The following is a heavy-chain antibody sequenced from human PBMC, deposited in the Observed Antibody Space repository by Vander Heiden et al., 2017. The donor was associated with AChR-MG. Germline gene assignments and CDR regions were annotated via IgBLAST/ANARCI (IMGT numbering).Heavy chain of an antibody. V-gene: IGHV3-21*01. Sequence: EVQLVETGGGLAKPGGSRRLSGEVSRVPSRSHSMTWSPQGPANGLGWTSSIGTSGRYMYYAASGMVRFTISRDNAKNSMYLQMNSLRAADKAVYYCARFLYCGGECWHYGLDVWVQGTTVTVS. D-gene: IGHD2-21*01. CDR1: RVPSRSHS. J-gene: IGHJ6*01. CDR3: ARFLYCGGECWHYGLDV. CDR2: IGTSGRYM.